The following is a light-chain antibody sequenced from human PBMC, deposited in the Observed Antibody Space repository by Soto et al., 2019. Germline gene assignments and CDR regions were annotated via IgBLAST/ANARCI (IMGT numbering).Light chain of an antibody. V-gene: IGKV3-20*01. J-gene: IGKJ4*01. CDR2: GAS. CDR1: QSVSSSF. CDR3: QQYAGSPLT. Sequence: EIVLTQSPGTVSLSPGERATISCRASQSVSSSFLAWYQQKRGPAPRLLIYGASSRTAGIPDRFSGSGSVTDFTLTISRLEPEDFAVYYCQQYAGSPLTFGGGTKVEIK.